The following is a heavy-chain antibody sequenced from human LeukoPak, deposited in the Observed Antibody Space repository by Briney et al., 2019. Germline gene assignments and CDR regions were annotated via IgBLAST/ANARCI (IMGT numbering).Heavy chain of an antibody. V-gene: IGHV3-30*04. Sequence: PGRSLRLSCAASGFTFSAYVMHWVRQAPGKGLECVAVISNDVNDKYYGDSVKGRFSISRDNSKNTLYLQMSSLRTEDTAVYYCARDGGYTGGWTYGAGDYWGQGTLVTVSS. CDR2: ISNDVNDK. D-gene: IGHD2-8*02. CDR3: ARDGGYTGGWTYGAGDY. CDR1: GFTFSAYV. J-gene: IGHJ4*01.